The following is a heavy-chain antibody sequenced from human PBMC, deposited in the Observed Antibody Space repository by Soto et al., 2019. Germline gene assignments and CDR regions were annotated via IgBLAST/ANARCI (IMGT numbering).Heavy chain of an antibody. D-gene: IGHD3-10*01. CDR3: ARDQSFDRSYYYGIDV. V-gene: IGHV1-69*13. J-gene: IGHJ6*02. Sequence: GASVKASCKASGGTFSCYAMSWVRQAPGQGLEWMGGIIPIFGTANYAQKFQGRVTITADESTSTAYMELRSLRSDDTAVYYCARDQSFDRSYYYGIDVWGQGTTVTVSS. CDR2: IIPIFGTA. CDR1: GGTFSCYA.